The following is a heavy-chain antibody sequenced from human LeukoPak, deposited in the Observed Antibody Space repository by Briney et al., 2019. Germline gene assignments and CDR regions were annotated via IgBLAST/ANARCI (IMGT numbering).Heavy chain of an antibody. V-gene: IGHV1-46*01. D-gene: IGHD4-11*01. CDR2: INPIGGTT. Sequence: GASVNVSCKASGYTFTNYYIHWVRQAPGQGLEWMGIINPIGGTTDYPQKFQGRVTMTRDTSTSTVYMELSSLRSEDTAVYFCARQQGLQNLNFDYWGQGTLVTVSS. CDR1: GYTFTNYY. CDR3: ARQQGLQNLNFDY. J-gene: IGHJ4*02.